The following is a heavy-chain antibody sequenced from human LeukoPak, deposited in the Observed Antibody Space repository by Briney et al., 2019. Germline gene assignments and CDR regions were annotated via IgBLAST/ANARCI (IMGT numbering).Heavy chain of an antibody. CDR1: GFTLDEYV. CDR3: TKKETKYTFRTAFDY. J-gene: IGHJ4*02. Sequence: GGSLRLSCAASGFTLDEYVMHWVGQAPGQGLEWVSSIYWNSGIITYADAVRGRFTISRDNADNSLFLQMESLKPGDTAFYFFTKKETKYTFRTAFDYRGQGTLPTVSS. V-gene: IGHV3-9*01. CDR2: IYWNSGII. D-gene: IGHD2-2*01.